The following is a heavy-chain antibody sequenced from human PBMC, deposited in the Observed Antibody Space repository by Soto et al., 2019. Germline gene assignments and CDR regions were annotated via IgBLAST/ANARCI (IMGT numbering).Heavy chain of an antibody. CDR3: ASGADIVATIDY. CDR1: GGSISSSSYY. J-gene: IGHJ4*02. CDR2: IYYSGST. V-gene: IGHV4-39*07. Sequence: PSETLSLTCTVSGGSISSSSYYWGWIRQPPGKGLEWIGSIYYSGSTYYNPSLKSRVTISVDTSKNQFSLKLSSVTAADTAVYYCASGADIVATIDYWGQGTLVTVSS. D-gene: IGHD5-12*01.